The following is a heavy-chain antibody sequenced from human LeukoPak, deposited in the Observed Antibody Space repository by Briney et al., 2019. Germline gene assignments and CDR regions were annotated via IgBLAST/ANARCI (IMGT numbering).Heavy chain of an antibody. CDR1: GGSISTFY. Sequence: LETLSLTCTVSGGSISTFYWTWIRQPPGKGLEWIGSISYSGGTNYSPSLEGRVTMSVDTSKNQFCLKLRAVTAADTAVYFCARQELSYGSGSHFDYWGQGILVTVSS. CDR3: ARQELSYGSGSHFDY. CDR2: ISYSGGT. D-gene: IGHD3-16*02. V-gene: IGHV4-59*08. J-gene: IGHJ4*02.